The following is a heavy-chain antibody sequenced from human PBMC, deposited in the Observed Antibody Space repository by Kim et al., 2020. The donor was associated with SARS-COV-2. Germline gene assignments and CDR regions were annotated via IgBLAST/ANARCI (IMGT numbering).Heavy chain of an antibody. CDR2: ISTDGSSR. CDR1: GFTFSSYW. CDR3: ARAGSKGPTSVIDY. Sequence: GGSLRLSCAASGFTFSSYWMHWVRQAPGKGLVWVSRISTDGSSRTHADSVKVRFTISRDNAQNTLHLQMNSLTAEDTAVYFCARAGSKGPTSVIDYWGQGTLVTVSS. J-gene: IGHJ4*02. D-gene: IGHD1-26*01. V-gene: IGHV3-74*01.